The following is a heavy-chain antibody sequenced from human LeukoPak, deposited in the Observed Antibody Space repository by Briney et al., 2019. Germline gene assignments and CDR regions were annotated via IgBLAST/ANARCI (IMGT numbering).Heavy chain of an antibody. CDR2: IYYSGST. V-gene: IGHV4-39*01. Sequence: SETLSLSCTVPGGSISSSSYYWGWIRQPPGKGLEWIGSIYYSGSTYYNPSLKSRVTISVDTSKNQFSLKLSSVTAADTAVYYCARARLEYYYDSSGLIDYWGQGTLVTVSS. CDR1: GGSISSSSYY. D-gene: IGHD3-22*01. J-gene: IGHJ4*02. CDR3: ARARLEYYYDSSGLIDY.